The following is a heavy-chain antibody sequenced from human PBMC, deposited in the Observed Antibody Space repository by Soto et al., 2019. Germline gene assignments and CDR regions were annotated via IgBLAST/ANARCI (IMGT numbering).Heavy chain of an antibody. CDR3: ASTGGNYYYYSMDV. V-gene: IGHV3-23*01. D-gene: IGHD2-15*01. CDR1: VFTFSSYA. Sequence: GSLRLSCAASVFTFSSYAMSWVRQAPGKGLEWVSAISGSGGSTYYADSVKGRFTISRDNSKNTLYLQMNSLRAEDTAVYYCASTGGNYYYYSMDVWGQGTTVTVSS. J-gene: IGHJ6*02. CDR2: ISGSGGST.